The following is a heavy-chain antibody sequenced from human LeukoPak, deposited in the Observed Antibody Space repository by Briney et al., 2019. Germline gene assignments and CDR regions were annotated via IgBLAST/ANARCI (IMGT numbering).Heavy chain of an antibody. CDR1: GFTFSSYG. D-gene: IGHD3-16*01. J-gene: IGHJ4*02. Sequence: GRSLRLSCAASGFTFSSYGTHWVRQAPGKGLEWVAVISYDGSNKYYADSVKGRFTISRDNSKNTLYLQMNSLRAEDTAVYYCAKDPTLNYWGQGALVTVSS. V-gene: IGHV3-30*18. CDR3: AKDPTLNY. CDR2: ISYDGSNK.